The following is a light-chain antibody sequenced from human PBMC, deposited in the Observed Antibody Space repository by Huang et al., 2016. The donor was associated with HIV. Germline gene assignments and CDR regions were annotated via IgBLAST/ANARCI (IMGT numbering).Light chain of an antibody. Sequence: DIQMTQFPSSLSASVGDRVTITCRASQDISNYLVWFQQKPGKAPKDLIYAASTLQSGVPSRFSGTGSGTYFTLTINSLQPGDFATYYCQHYKTYPLTFGQGTKLEIK. CDR2: AAS. J-gene: IGKJ2*01. CDR1: QDISNY. V-gene: IGKV1-16*01. CDR3: QHYKTYPLT.